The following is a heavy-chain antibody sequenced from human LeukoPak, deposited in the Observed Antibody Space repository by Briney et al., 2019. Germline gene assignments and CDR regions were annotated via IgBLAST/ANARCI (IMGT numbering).Heavy chain of an antibody. D-gene: IGHD6-13*01. CDR3: ARGAAAAGPYAFDI. CDR2: IYYSGST. Sequence: PSETLSLTCTVSGGSISSGDYYWSWIRQPPGKGLEWIGYIYYSGSTNYNPSLKSRVTISVDTSKNQFSLKLSSVTAADTAVYYCARGAAAAGPYAFDIWGQGTMVTVSS. V-gene: IGHV4-30-4*01. J-gene: IGHJ3*02. CDR1: GGSISSGDYY.